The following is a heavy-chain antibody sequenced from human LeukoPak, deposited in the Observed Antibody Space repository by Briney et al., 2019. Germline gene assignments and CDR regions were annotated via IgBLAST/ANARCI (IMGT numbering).Heavy chain of an antibody. CDR3: ARDHNWGFDY. Sequence: GGSLRLSCAAYGFTFSTYSINWVRQAPGKGLEWVSYISSTYDIYYADSVRGRFTISRDNAKISLYLQMNSLSAEDTAMYYCARDHNWGFDYWGQGTLVTVSS. J-gene: IGHJ4*02. D-gene: IGHD7-27*01. V-gene: IGHV3-48*01. CDR2: ISSTYDI. CDR1: GFTFSTYS.